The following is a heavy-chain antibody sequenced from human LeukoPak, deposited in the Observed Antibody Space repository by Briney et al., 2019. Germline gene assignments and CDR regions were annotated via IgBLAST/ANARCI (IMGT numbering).Heavy chain of an antibody. Sequence: SETLSLTCAVSGGSISSSNWWSWVRQPPGKGLEWIGEIYHSGSTNYNPSLKSRVTISVDTSKNLFSLKLSSVTAADTAVYYCARVGVIDHAFDIWGQGTMVTVSS. CDR1: GGSISSSNW. CDR3: ARVGVIDHAFDI. V-gene: IGHV4-4*02. J-gene: IGHJ3*02. CDR2: IYHSGST. D-gene: IGHD3-22*01.